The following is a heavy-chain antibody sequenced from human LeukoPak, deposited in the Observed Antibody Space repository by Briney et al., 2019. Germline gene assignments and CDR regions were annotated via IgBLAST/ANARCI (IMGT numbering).Heavy chain of an antibody. V-gene: IGHV3-21*01. CDR1: GFTFSSYS. CDR2: ISSSSSYI. CDR3: AKGLYSSGWYLIFDY. J-gene: IGHJ4*02. Sequence: GGSLRLSCAASGFTFSSYSMNWVRQAPGKGLEWVSSISSSSSYIYYADSVKGRFTISRDNAKNSLYLQMNSLRAEDTAVYYCAKGLYSSGWYLIFDYWGQGTLVTVSS. D-gene: IGHD6-19*01.